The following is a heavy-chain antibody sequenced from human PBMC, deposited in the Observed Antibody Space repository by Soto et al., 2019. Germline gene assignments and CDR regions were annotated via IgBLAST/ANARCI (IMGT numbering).Heavy chain of an antibody. D-gene: IGHD4-17*01. CDR2: INTHNGNT. V-gene: IGHV1-3*04. Sequence: EASVKVSCKASGYTFSTYAIHWVRQAPGQRLEWMGWINTHNGNTKYSQNFQGRLTITGDTSATTAYMELSSLRSEDTAVYYCARDLTTVTHPLDYWGQGTLVTVSS. CDR3: ARDLTTVTHPLDY. J-gene: IGHJ4*02. CDR1: GYTFSTYA.